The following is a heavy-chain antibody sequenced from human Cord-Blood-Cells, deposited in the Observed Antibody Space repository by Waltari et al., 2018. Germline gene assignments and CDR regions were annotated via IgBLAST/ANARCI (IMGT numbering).Heavy chain of an antibody. V-gene: IGHV1-24*01. D-gene: IGHD1-1*01. Sequence: QVPLVPSGAALKNPGASGKVSCKVSRYTLPSLHLHCVRQAPGKGLEWMGGFDPEDGETIYAQKCQGRVTMTEDTSTDTAYMELSSLRSEDTAVYYCATDPTGDAFDIWGQWTMVTVSS. CDR2: FDPEDGET. CDR1: RYTLPSLH. J-gene: IGHJ3*02. CDR3: ATDPTGDAFDI.